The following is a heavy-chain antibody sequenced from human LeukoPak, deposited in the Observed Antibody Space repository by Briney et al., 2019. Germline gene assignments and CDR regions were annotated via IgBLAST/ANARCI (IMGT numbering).Heavy chain of an antibody. CDR1: GFIFTNYF. CDR2: ISGSNSYI. Sequence: PGGSLRLSCAASGFIFTNYFMSWVRQAPGKGLEWVSSISGSNSYIFYADSVKGRFTVSRDNAKDSLYLQMNSLRAEDTAVYYCARALTTLTYEGYWGQGTLVTVSS. J-gene: IGHJ4*02. D-gene: IGHD1-1*01. V-gene: IGHV3-21*01. CDR3: ARALTTLTYEGY.